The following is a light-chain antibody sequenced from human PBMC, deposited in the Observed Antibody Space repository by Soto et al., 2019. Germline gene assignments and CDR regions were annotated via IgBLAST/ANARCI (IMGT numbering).Light chain of an antibody. CDR3: QQLNNLPTLA. J-gene: IGKJ3*01. V-gene: IGKV1-9*01. CDR2: GAV. Sequence: DIQLTQSPSALSASIGDTVTISCRASQSSSNYLAWYQQKPGKAQKLLLYGAVTLQSGVPSRFRGSGSGTDFNLSISSLQSNDLANSYCQQLNNLPTLAFGPGTQVELK. CDR1: QSSSNY.